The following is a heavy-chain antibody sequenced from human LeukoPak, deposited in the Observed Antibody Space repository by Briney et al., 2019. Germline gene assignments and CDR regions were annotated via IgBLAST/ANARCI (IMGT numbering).Heavy chain of an antibody. CDR2: ISGSGGST. J-gene: IGHJ3*02. V-gene: IGHV3-23*01. D-gene: IGHD2-15*01. CDR1: GFTFSSYA. Sequence: GGSLRLSCAASGFTFSSYAMTWVRQAPGKGLEWVSAISGSGGSTYYADSVKGRFTISRDNSKNTPYLQMNSLRAEDTAVYYCAKSPIVVVANGAFDIWGQGTMVTVSS. CDR3: AKSPIVVVANGAFDI.